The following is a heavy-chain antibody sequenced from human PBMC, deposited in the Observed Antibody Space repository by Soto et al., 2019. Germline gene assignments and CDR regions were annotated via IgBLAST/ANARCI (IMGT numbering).Heavy chain of an antibody. D-gene: IGHD2-2*01. Sequence: GGSLRLSCAASGFTFSSYSMNWVRQAPGKGLEWVSYISSSSSTIYYADSVKGRFTSSRDNAKNSLYLQMNILRDEDTAVYYCARDSVGDCSSTSCYRSIYYYYGMDVWGQGTTVTVSS. V-gene: IGHV3-48*02. J-gene: IGHJ6*02. CDR2: ISSSSSTI. CDR3: ARDSVGDCSSTSCYRSIYYYYGMDV. CDR1: GFTFSSYS.